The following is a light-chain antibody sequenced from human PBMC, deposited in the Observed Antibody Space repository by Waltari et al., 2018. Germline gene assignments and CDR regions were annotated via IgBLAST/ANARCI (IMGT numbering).Light chain of an antibody. J-gene: IGKJ2*01. CDR1: QSVSNNY. V-gene: IGKV3-20*01. CDR2: GAS. Sequence: EIVLTQSPGTLSLSPGERATLSCWASQSVSNNYLAWYQQKPGQAPRLLIFGASSRATGIPDRFSGSGSGTDFTHTISRLEPEDFAVYSCQQYGRSPPTFGQGTKLEIK. CDR3: QQYGRSPPT.